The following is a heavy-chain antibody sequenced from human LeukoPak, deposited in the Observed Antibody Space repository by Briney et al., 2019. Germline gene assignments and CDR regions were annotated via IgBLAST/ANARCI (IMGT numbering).Heavy chain of an antibody. CDR3: ASTIMVRGVIIPFDY. J-gene: IGHJ4*02. CDR1: GFTFSSYS. V-gene: IGHV3-21*01. CDR2: ISSSSSYI. Sequence: PGRSLRLSCAASGFTFSSYSMNWVRQAPGKGLEWVSSISSSSSYIYYADSVKGRFTISRDNAKNSLYLQMNSLRAEDTAVYYCASTIMVRGVIIPFDYWGQGTLVTVSS. D-gene: IGHD3-10*01.